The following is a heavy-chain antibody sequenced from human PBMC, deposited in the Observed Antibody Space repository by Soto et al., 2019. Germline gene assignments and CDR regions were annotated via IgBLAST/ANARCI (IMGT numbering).Heavy chain of an antibody. J-gene: IGHJ5*02. CDR3: XXXXXXXXXXGNWLDP. Sequence: QVQLVQSGAEVKKPGSSVKVSCKASGGTFSNYAITWVRQAPGQGLEWVARIIPIFGTTNVAQKFQGRVTXXXXXXXXXXXXXXXXXXXXXXXXXXXXXXXXXXXXXGNWLDPWGQGTLVTVSS. CDR1: GGTFSNYA. CDR2: IIPIFGTT. V-gene: IGHV1-69*15.